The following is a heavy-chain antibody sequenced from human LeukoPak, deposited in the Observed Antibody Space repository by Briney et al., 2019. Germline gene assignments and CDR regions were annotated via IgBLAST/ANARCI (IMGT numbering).Heavy chain of an antibody. V-gene: IGHV1-18*01. CDR1: GYTFTNYG. D-gene: IGHD6-19*01. CDR3: AKDFSPRYSSGWTSFDQ. CDR2: ISANNGNT. Sequence: GASVKVSCKASGYTFTNYGINWVRQAPGQGLEWMGWISANNGNTNYAQELQDRLTMITETSTSTAYMEMRSLRSDDTAVYYCAKDFSPRYSSGWTSFDQWGQGTLVTVSS. J-gene: IGHJ4*02.